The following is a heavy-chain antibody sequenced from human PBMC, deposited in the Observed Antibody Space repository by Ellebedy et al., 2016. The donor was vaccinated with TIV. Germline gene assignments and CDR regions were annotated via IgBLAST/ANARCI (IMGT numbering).Heavy chain of an antibody. CDR2: ISGSGGST. D-gene: IGHD2-21*02. J-gene: IGHJ4*02. CDR1: GFTFSSYA. Sequence: GGSLRLXCAASGFTFSSYAMSWVRQAPGKGLEWVSAISGSGGSTYYADSVKGRFTISRDNSKNTLYLQMNSLRAEDTAVYYCARGHRMTVTALFDYWGQGTLVTVSS. V-gene: IGHV3-23*01. CDR3: ARGHRMTVTALFDY.